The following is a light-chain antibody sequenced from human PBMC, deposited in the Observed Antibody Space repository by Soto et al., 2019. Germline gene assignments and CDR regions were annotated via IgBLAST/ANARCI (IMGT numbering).Light chain of an antibody. CDR1: NSDVGIYDY. Sequence: QSALTQPASVSGTPGQSITISCTGSNSDVGIYDYVSWYQHHPGRAPKLIVSEVSHRPSGVSIRFSGSKSGNTASLTISGLQSQDEADDYCISYTSDDVRSVFGTGTKLTVL. J-gene: IGLJ1*01. V-gene: IGLV2-14*01. CDR3: ISYTSDDVRSV. CDR2: EVS.